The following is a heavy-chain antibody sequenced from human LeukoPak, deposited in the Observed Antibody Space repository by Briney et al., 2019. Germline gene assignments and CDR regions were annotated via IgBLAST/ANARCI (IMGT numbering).Heavy chain of an antibody. Sequence: PGGSLRLSCAASGFTVSSDYMSWVRQAPGKGLEWVSTISGATSGTYYADSVKGRFTISRDNSKNTMYLQMNSLRAEDTAVYYCANRGKYYFDYWGQGTLVTVSS. CDR2: ISGATSGT. J-gene: IGHJ4*02. V-gene: IGHV3-23*01. CDR1: GFTVSSDY. CDR3: ANRGKYYFDY. D-gene: IGHD3-16*01.